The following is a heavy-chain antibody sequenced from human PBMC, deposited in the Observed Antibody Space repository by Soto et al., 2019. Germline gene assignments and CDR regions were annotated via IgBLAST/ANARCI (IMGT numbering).Heavy chain of an antibody. CDR3: AKQPIYSSGWYAREPLDY. Sequence: EVQLLESGGGLVQPGGSLRLSCAASGFTFSSYAMSWVRQAPGKGLEWVSAISGSGGSTYYADSVKGRFTISRDNSKNTLYLQMNSLRAEDTAVYYCAKQPIYSSGWYAREPLDYWGQGTLVTVSS. CDR2: ISGSGGST. V-gene: IGHV3-23*01. J-gene: IGHJ4*02. CDR1: GFTFSSYA. D-gene: IGHD6-19*01.